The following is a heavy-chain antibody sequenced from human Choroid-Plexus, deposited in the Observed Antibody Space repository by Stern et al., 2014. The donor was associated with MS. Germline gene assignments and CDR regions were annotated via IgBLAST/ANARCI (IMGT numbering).Heavy chain of an antibody. J-gene: IGHJ5*02. CDR3: AKDRQYLTYFFDH. Sequence: VQLLEYGGGVVQPGRTLGLSCVASGFTFGSCAMHWVRQAPGKGLAWVGFASHDGSYKYYADSVKGRFTISRDNSQTTLYMQMSSLRPEDTAVYYCAKDRQYLTYFFDHWGQGSLVTVSS. D-gene: IGHD2/OR15-2a*01. V-gene: IGHV3-30*18. CDR2: ASHDGSYK. CDR1: GFTFGSCA.